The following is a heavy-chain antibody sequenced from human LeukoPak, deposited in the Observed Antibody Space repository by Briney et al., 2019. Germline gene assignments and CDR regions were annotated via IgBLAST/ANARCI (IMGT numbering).Heavy chain of an antibody. V-gene: IGHV3-7*03. J-gene: IGHJ4*02. CDR3: AGGTGFIIKD. D-gene: IGHD3-9*01. CDR2: IKQDGSEK. Sequence: GGSLRLSCVVSGFTFSSYDMHWVRQAPGKGLEWVANIKQDGSEKNYVDSVKGRFTISRDNAKNSLYLQMNNLGVEDTAMYYCAGGTGFIIKDWGQGTLVTVSS. CDR1: GFTFSSYD.